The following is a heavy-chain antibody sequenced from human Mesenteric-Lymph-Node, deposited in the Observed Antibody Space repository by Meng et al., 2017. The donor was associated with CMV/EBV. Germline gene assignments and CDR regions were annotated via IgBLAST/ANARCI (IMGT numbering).Heavy chain of an antibody. V-gene: IGHV3-30*02. Sequence: GGSLRLSCAASGFTFSTCAMHWVRQGPGKGLEWVAFIRSDESNKYYADSVKGRFTISRDNSKNTLYLQMNSLRAEDTAVYYCANVGLNSWFDPWGQGTLVTVSS. J-gene: IGHJ5*02. CDR1: GFTFSTCA. CDR3: ANVGLNSWFDP. D-gene: IGHD1-26*01. CDR2: IRSDESNK.